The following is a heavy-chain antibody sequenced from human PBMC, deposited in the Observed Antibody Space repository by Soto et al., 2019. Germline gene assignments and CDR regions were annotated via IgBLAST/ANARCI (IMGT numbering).Heavy chain of an antibody. Sequence: SVKVSCKASGGTFSSYAISWVRQAPGQGLEWMGGIIPIFGTANYAQKFQGRVTITADESTSTAYMELRSLRSDDTAVYYCARLSSWYQPYFDYWGQGTLVTVSS. J-gene: IGHJ4*02. CDR3: ARLSSWYQPYFDY. D-gene: IGHD6-13*01. CDR1: GGTFSSYA. CDR2: IIPIFGTA. V-gene: IGHV1-69*13.